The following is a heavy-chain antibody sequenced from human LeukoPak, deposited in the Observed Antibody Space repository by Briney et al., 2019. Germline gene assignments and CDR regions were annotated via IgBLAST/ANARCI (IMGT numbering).Heavy chain of an antibody. CDR2: IRSKAYGGTT. J-gene: IGHJ3*02. CDR1: GFTFGDYA. Sequence: PGRSLRLSCTASGFTFGDYAMSRFRQAPGKGLEWVGFIRSKAYGGTTEYAASVKGRFTISRDDSKSIAYLQMNSLKTEDTAVYYCTRDTYDSSGYHAFDIWGQGTMVTVSS. D-gene: IGHD3-22*01. CDR3: TRDTYDSSGYHAFDI. V-gene: IGHV3-49*03.